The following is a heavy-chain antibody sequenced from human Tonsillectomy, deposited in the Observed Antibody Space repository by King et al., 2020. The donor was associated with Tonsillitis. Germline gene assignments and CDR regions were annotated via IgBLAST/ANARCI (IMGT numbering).Heavy chain of an antibody. CDR2: IFPVFDTA. V-gene: IGHV1-69*01. J-gene: IGHJ4*02. Sequence: VQLVQSGAEVKKPGSSVKVSCKASGGTFSTYAISWVRHAPGQGLEWMGGIFPVFDTANYAQKFQGRVTITADESTSTVYMELSSLRSEDTAVYYCARSRNYYDSSGYSASDYWGQGTLVTVSS. D-gene: IGHD3-22*01. CDR1: GGTFSTYA. CDR3: ARSRNYYDSSGYSASDY.